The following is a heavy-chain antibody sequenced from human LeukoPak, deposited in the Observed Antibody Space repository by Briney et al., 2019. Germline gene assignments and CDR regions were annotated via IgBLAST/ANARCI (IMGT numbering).Heavy chain of an antibody. V-gene: IGHV3-53*01. CDR2: IYSGGST. CDR3: ASRGPYCSSTSCPLDYYYYGMDV. J-gene: IGHJ6*02. CDR1: GFTFSSYG. D-gene: IGHD2-2*01. Sequence: GSLRLSCAASGFTFSSYGMHWGRQAPGEGVGWGTVIYSGGSTYYADSVKGRFTISRDNSKNTLYLQMNSLRAEDTAVYYCASRGPYCSSTSCPLDYYYYGMDVWGQGTTVTVSS.